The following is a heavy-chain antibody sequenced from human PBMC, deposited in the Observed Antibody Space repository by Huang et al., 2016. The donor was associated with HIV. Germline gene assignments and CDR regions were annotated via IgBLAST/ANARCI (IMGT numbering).Heavy chain of an antibody. V-gene: IGHV1-18*01. Sequence: QIQLVQSGPEVKKPGASVKVSCKASGYTFSIYGISWVRQAPGQGPEWMGWVSAYSGYTNDAQKVQGRVTMTADTSASTAYMDLRSLTSDDTAVYYCARVPSEHFSDYWGQGTLVTVSS. CDR3: ARVPSEHFSDY. CDR2: VSAYSGYT. J-gene: IGHJ4*02. CDR1: GYTFSIYG.